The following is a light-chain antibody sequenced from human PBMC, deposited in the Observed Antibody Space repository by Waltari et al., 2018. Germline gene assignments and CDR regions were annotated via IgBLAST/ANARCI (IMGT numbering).Light chain of an antibody. J-gene: IGKJ1*01. CDR3: LQYNSYPWT. V-gene: IGKV1-5*03. Sequence: DIQVTQSPSTPSASVGDRVTIICRASQSIVVWLAWYQQKPGKAPRLLIYKASYLESGVPSRFSGSGSGTEFTLTISSLQADDFATYYCLQYNSYPWTFGQGTKVEIK. CDR2: KAS. CDR1: QSIVVW.